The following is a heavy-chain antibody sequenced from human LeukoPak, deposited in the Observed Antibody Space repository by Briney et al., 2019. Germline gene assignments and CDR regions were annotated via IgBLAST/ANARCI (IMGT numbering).Heavy chain of an antibody. Sequence: PSETLSLTCTVSGGAISSYYWSWIRQPAGKGLEWFGRIYTTGSTNYNPSLKSRVTMSVDTSKNHFSLKVSSVTAADTAIYYCARYDSSWFDYWGQGILVTVSS. D-gene: IGHD6-13*01. CDR1: GGAISSYY. CDR2: IYTTGST. V-gene: IGHV4-4*07. J-gene: IGHJ4*02. CDR3: ARYDSSWFDY.